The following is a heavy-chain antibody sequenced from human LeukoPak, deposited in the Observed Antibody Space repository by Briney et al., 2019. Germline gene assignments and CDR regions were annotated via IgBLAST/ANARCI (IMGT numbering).Heavy chain of an antibody. CDR1: GFTFSNAW. D-gene: IGHD3-10*01. Sequence: GSLRLSCAASGFTFSNAWMSWVRQAPGKGLEWVGRIKSKTDGGTTDYAAPVKGRFTISRDDSKNTLYLQMNSLKTEDTAVYYCTTEGMVRGVNPRKQRPIDYWGQGTLVTVSS. J-gene: IGHJ4*02. V-gene: IGHV3-15*01. CDR3: TTEGMVRGVNPRKQRPIDY. CDR2: IKSKTDGGTT.